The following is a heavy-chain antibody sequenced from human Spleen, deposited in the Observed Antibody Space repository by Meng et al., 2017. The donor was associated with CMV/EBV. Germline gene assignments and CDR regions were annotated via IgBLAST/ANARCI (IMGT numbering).Heavy chain of an antibody. Sequence: ASVKVSCKASGYTFTGYYMHWVRQAPGQGLEWMGWINPNSGGTNYAQKFQGRVTMTRDTSISTAYMELSRLRSDDTAVYYCARDFLYGAYTLEDGDYWGQGTLVTVSS. CDR3: ARDFLYGAYTLEDGDY. D-gene: IGHD4/OR15-4a*01. CDR2: INPNSGGT. CDR1: GYTFTGYY. V-gene: IGHV1-2*02. J-gene: IGHJ4*02.